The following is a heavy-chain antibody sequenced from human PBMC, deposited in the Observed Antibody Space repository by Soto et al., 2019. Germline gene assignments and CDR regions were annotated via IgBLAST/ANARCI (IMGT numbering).Heavy chain of an antibody. V-gene: IGHV4-39*06. Sequence: PSETLSLTCTVSGGSISSSRCHWGWIRQPPGKGLEWIASIKYSGTTFYNPSLKSRVTLSVDTSKNQFALKLSSVTAADTAVYYCARASDSSGYYYEGWFDPWGQGTLVTVSS. CDR3: ARASDSSGYYYEGWFDP. J-gene: IGHJ5*02. CDR1: GGSISSSRCH. CDR2: IKYSGTT. D-gene: IGHD3-22*01.